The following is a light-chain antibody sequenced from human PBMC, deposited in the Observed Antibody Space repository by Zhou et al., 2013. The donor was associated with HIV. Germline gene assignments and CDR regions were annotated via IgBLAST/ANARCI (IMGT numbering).Light chain of an antibody. J-gene: IGKJ2*03. Sequence: IQLTQSPSSLSASVGDRVTITCRASQSISSYLNWYQQKPGKAPKLLIYDASNLETGVPSRFSGSGSGTDFTFTISSLQPEDFATYYCQQYYSTPPNSFGQGTKLEIK. V-gene: IGKV1-33*01. CDR1: QSISSY. CDR3: QQYYSTPPNS. CDR2: DAS.